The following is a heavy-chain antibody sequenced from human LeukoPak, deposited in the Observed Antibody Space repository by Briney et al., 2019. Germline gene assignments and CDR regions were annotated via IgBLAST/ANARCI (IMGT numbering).Heavy chain of an antibody. J-gene: IGHJ4*02. CDR1: GYTFTSYD. D-gene: IGHD3-16*01. V-gene: IGHV1-8*01. CDR3: ARDSIIRTYATDY. CDR2: MNPNSGNT. Sequence: ASVKVSCKASGYTFTSYDINWVRQATGQGLEWMGWMNPNSGNTGYAQKFQGRVTMTRNTSISTAYMELSSLRSEDTAVYYCARDSIIRTYATDYWGQGTLVTVSS.